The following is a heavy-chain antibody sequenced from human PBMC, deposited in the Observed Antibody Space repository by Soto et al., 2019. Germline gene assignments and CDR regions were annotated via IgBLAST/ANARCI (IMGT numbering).Heavy chain of an antibody. CDR1: GFSFSSYA. V-gene: IGHV3-30-3*01. CDR3: ARAPPRGIAAPGTWGSGMDV. Sequence: QVQLVESGGGVVQPGRSLRLSCAASGFSFSSYALYWVRQAPGKGLEWVALISYNGIDGYYADSVKGRFTISRDSSTNTLSLQMNSLRGEDTAVYYCARAPPRGIAAPGTWGSGMDVWGQGTTVTVSS. D-gene: IGHD6-13*01. CDR2: ISYNGIDG. J-gene: IGHJ6*02.